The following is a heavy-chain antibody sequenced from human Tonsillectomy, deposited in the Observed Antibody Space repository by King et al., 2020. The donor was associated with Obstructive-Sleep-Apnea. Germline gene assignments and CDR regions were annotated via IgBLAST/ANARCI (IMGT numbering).Heavy chain of an antibody. D-gene: IGHD1/OR15-1a*01. J-gene: IGHJ4*02. CDR1: GYTFTSYD. Sequence: QEQLVQSGAEVKKPGASVKVSCKASGYTFTSYDINWVRQATGQGLEWMGWMNPNSGNTGYAQMFQGRVTMTRNTSINTAYMELGSRISEDTAVYYCARGSRTFGHWGQGTLVTVSS. CDR3: ARGSRTFGH. CDR2: MNPNSGNT. V-gene: IGHV1-8*01.